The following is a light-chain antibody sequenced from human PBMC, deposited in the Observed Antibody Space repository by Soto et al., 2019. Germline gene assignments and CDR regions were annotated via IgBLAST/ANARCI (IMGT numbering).Light chain of an antibody. Sequence: ENMLKQSPGTLSLYTGERATLSCRAGQSVTSTYLAWYQQKPGQAPRLLIYGASYRATGIPDRFSGSGSGTEFTLTISSLQSEDFAVYYCQQYIRWPLTFGGGTMVDIK. CDR1: QSVTSTY. CDR3: QQYIRWPLT. CDR2: GAS. J-gene: IGKJ4*01. V-gene: IGKV3-20*01.